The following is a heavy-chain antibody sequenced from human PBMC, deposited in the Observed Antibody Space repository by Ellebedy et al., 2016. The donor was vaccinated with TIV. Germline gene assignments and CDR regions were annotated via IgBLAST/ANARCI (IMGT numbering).Heavy chain of an antibody. CDR2: ISGSGGST. CDR1: GFTFSSYA. J-gene: IGHJ4*02. V-gene: IGHV3-23*01. Sequence: GGSLRLXXAASGFTFSSYAMSWVRQAPGKGLEWVSAISGSGGSTYYADSVKGRFTISRDNSKNTLYLQMNSLRAEDTTVYYCAKIFEQQLVDSYFDYWGQGTLVTVSS. CDR3: AKIFEQQLVDSYFDY. D-gene: IGHD6-13*01.